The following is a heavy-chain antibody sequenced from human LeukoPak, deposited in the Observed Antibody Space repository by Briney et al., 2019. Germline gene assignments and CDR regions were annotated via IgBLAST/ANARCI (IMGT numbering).Heavy chain of an antibody. Sequence: GGSLRLSCAASGFTFSSYWMSWVRQAPGKGLEWVANIKRDGSEKYYVDSVKGRFTISRDNAKNSLYLQMNSLRAEDTAVYYCAKDPEQQQLFFQHWGQGTLVTVSS. J-gene: IGHJ1*01. CDR2: IKRDGSEK. CDR1: GFTFSSYW. D-gene: IGHD6-13*01. CDR3: AKDPEQQQLFFQH. V-gene: IGHV3-7*01.